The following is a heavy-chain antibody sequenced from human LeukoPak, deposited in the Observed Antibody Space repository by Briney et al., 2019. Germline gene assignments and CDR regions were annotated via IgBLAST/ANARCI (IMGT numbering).Heavy chain of an antibody. D-gene: IGHD3-9*01. J-gene: IGHJ6*03. CDR1: GFTFSSYA. Sequence: GGSLRLSCAASGFTFSSYAMSWVRQAPGKGLEWVSAISGSGGSTYYADSVKSRFTISRDNSKNSLFLQMNSLRAEDTAVYYCARESRGYDILTGKYHRGYYSYYMDVWGKGTTVTVSS. CDR3: ARESRGYDILTGKYHRGYYSYYMDV. CDR2: ISGSGGST. V-gene: IGHV3-23*01.